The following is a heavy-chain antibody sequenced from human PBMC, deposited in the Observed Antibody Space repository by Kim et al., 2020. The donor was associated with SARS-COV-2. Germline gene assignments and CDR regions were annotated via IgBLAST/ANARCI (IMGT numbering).Heavy chain of an antibody. CDR3: ARARGGSYYYGMDV. V-gene: IGHV3-30*01. Sequence: YAAPVKGRFTISRDNSKNTLYLQMNSLRAGDTAVYYCARARGGSYYYGMDVWGQGTTVTVSS. J-gene: IGHJ6*02. D-gene: IGHD1-26*01.